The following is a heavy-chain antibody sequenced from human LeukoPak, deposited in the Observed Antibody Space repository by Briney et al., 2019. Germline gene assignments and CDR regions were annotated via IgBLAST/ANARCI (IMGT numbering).Heavy chain of an antibody. CDR3: AREAYSSSWYYFDY. CDR2: IYTSGST. V-gene: IGHV4-4*07. CDR1: GGSISSYY. Sequence: SETLSLTCTASGGSISSYYWSWIRQPAGKGLEWIGRIYTSGSTNYNPSLKSRVTMSVDTSKNQFSLKLSSVTAADTAVYYCAREAYSSSWYYFDYWGQGTLVTVSS. J-gene: IGHJ4*02. D-gene: IGHD6-13*01.